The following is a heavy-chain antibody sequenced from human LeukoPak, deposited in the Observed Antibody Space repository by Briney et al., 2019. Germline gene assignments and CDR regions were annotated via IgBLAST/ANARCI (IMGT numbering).Heavy chain of an antibody. CDR1: GFTFSSYE. V-gene: IGHV3-48*03. D-gene: IGHD2-21*02. J-gene: IGHJ4*02. CDR2: ISSSGSTI. Sequence: GGSLRLSCAASGFTFSSYEMNWVRQAPGKGLEWVSYISSSGSTIYYADSVKGRFTISRDNAKNSLYLQMNSLRAEDTAVYYCARDRGGDKKFDYWGQGTLVTVSS. CDR3: ARDRGGDKKFDY.